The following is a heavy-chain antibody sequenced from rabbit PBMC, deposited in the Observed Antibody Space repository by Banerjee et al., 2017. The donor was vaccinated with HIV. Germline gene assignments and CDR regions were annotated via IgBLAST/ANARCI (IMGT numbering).Heavy chain of an antibody. J-gene: IGHJ4*01. Sequence: QEQLEESGGDLVKPGASLTLTCTASGFSFSSDYYMCWVRQAPGKGLEWIACIDPVFGSTYYASWVNGRFTISRSTSPNTVDLKMTSLTAADTATYFCARGDASLTAYTAFNLWGQGTLVTVS. CDR2: IDPVFGST. CDR1: GFSFSSDYY. CDR3: ARGDASLTAYTAFNL. V-gene: IGHV1S43*01. D-gene: IGHD6-1*01.